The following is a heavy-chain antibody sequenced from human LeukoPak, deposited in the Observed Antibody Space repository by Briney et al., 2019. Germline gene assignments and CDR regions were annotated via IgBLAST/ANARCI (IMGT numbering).Heavy chain of an antibody. CDR2: TKSDESEI. J-gene: IGHJ4*02. D-gene: IGHD3-10*01. CDR3: ARGHVPGSDRHWDY. Sequence: QPGGSLRLSCAASGFTFNSHWMHWVRQVPGKGLVWVSRTKSDESEINYADFVKGRFTISRDNAKNTLYLQMNSLRAEDTAVYFCARGHVPGSDRHWDYWGQGTLVTVSA. CDR1: GFTFNSHW. V-gene: IGHV3-74*01.